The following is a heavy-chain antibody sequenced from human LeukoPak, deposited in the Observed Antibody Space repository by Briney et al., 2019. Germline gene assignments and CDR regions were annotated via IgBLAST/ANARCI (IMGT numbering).Heavy chain of an antibody. V-gene: IGHV4-39*01. CDR2: IYYSGST. CDR1: GGSIYSGTYY. Sequence: SETLSLTCSVSGGSIYSGTYYWSWIRQPPGKGLEWIGSIYYSGSTYYNPSLESRVTISVDTSKNQFSLKLSSVTAADTAVYYCARLGVWMSSSLVDYWGQGTLVTVSS. D-gene: IGHD6-6*01. J-gene: IGHJ4*02. CDR3: ARLGVWMSSSLVDY.